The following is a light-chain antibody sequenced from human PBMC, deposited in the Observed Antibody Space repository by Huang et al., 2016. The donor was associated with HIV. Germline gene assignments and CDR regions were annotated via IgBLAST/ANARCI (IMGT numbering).Light chain of an antibody. Sequence: IQMTQSPSSLSVSVGDRVTIACRASQSIGTYLNWYQQKPGKAPRLLIHVASSLQSGVPSRFSGSGSGTDFTLTISSLQPEDFATYYCQQSYSALGLTFGGGTKVEIK. CDR2: VAS. CDR1: QSIGTY. CDR3: QQSYSALGLT. J-gene: IGKJ4*01. V-gene: IGKV1-39*01.